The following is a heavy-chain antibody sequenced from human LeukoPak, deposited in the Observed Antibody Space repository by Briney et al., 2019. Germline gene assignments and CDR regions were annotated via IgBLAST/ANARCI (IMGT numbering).Heavy chain of an antibody. V-gene: IGHV4-59*12. CDR3: ARDNLPAGINDAFDI. CDR2: IYHSGST. J-gene: IGHJ3*02. CDR1: GGSMSSYY. Sequence: SETLSLTCSVSGGSMSSYYWSWIRQSPGKGLEWIGYIYHSGSTDYNSSLKSRVTISEDTSRNQFSLRLSSVTAADTAVYYCARDNLPAGINDAFDIWGQGTRVTVSS. D-gene: IGHD6-13*01.